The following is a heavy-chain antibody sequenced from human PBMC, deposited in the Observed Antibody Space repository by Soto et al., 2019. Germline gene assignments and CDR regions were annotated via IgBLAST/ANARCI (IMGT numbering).Heavy chain of an antibody. CDR2: IYYSGST. CDR1: GGSISSYY. Sequence: SETLSLTCTVSGGSISSYYWSWIRQPQGKGLEWIGYIYYSGSTNYNPSLKSRVTISVDTSKNQFSLKLSSVTAADTAVYYCARGVYDFWSGYPYYYYYYMDVWGKGTTVTVSS. V-gene: IGHV4-59*01. D-gene: IGHD3-3*01. J-gene: IGHJ6*03. CDR3: ARGVYDFWSGYPYYYYYYMDV.